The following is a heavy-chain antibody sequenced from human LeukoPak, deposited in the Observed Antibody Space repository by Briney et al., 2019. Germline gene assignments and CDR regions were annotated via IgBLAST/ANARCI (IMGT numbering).Heavy chain of an antibody. V-gene: IGHV3-21*01. CDR3: ARGVRRRPDAFDI. D-gene: IGHD6-25*01. CDR2: ISSSSSYI. CDR1: GFTFSSYS. Sequence: PGGSLRLSCAASGFTFSSYSMNWVRQAPGKGLEWVSFISSSSSYIYYADSVKGRFTISRDNAKNSLYLQMNSLRAEDTAVYYCARGVRRRPDAFDIWGQGTMVTVSS. J-gene: IGHJ3*02.